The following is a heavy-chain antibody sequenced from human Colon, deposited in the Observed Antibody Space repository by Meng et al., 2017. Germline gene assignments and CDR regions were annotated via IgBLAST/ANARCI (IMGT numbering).Heavy chain of an antibody. Sequence: VAGPGPVPPFTTLSPTCTVIGGSISSCDYYWSWIRQPPGKGLEWIGNIYYSGSTYYNASLKSRVTISIDRSKNQFSLKLSSVTAADTAVYYCARDRKHYGERGWFDPWGQGTLVTVSS. CDR3: ARDRKHYGERGWFDP. CDR2: IYYSGST. V-gene: IGHV4-30-4*01. CDR1: GGSISSCDYY. D-gene: IGHD4-17*01. J-gene: IGHJ5*02.